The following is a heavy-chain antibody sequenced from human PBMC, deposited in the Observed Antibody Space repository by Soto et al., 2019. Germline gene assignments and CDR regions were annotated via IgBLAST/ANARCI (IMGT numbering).Heavy chain of an antibody. Sequence: QVQLVQSGAEVKKAGSSVKVSCKSSGGTFSNYAISWVRQAPGPGLEWMGGIIPLFGTAKYAQKFQGRVTITADESTRTAYMELSSLRSEDTAVYFCVREADYDTSAYYYLYWGQGTLVTVSS. D-gene: IGHD3-22*01. CDR2: IIPLFGTA. V-gene: IGHV1-69*01. CDR3: VREADYDTSAYYYLY. CDR1: GGTFSNYA. J-gene: IGHJ4*02.